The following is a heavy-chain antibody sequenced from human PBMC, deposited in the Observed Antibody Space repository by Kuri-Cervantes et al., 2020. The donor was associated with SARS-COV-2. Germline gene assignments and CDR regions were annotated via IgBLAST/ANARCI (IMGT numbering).Heavy chain of an antibody. V-gene: IGHV3-11*01. D-gene: IGHD3-10*01. J-gene: IGHJ6*03. Sequence: GESLKISCAASGFTFSDYYMSWIRQAPGKGLEWISYITSSGSPTYYADSVKGRFTISRDNAKNSLYLQMNSLRAEDTALYYCAKDSAMDVWGKGTTVTVSS. CDR2: ITSSGSPT. CDR1: GFTFSDYY. CDR3: AKDSAMDV.